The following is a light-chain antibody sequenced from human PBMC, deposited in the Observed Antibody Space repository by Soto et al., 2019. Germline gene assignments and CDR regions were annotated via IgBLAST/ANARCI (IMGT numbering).Light chain of an antibody. CDR2: DSS. CDR1: QTVGSR. Sequence: EIVLTQSPATLSSSPGERATLSCRASQTVGSRLAWYQHKPGQAPRLLIYDSSTRATGIPARFSGSGSGTDFTLTISSLEPEDFAVYYCQQRSNWPPLTFGGGTKVEIK. J-gene: IGKJ4*01. CDR3: QQRSNWPPLT. V-gene: IGKV3-11*01.